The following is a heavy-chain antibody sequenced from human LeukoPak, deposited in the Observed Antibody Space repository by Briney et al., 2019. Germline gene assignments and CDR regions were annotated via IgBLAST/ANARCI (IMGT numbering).Heavy chain of an antibody. CDR3: ARVPTVGYYDSSGYYDY. J-gene: IGHJ4*02. Sequence: PGGSLRLSCAASGFTFDDYAMHWVRQAPGKGLEWVSGISWNSGSIGYADSVKGRFTISRDNAKNSLYLQMNSLRAEDTAVYYCARVPTVGYYDSSGYYDYWGQGTLVTVSS. D-gene: IGHD3-22*01. CDR1: GFTFDDYA. V-gene: IGHV3-9*01. CDR2: ISWNSGSI.